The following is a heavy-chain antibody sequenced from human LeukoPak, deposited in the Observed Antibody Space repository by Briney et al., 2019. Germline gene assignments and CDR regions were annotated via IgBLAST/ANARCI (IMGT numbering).Heavy chain of an antibody. Sequence: PGGSLRLSCAASGFSFSTYAMSWVRQAPGKGLEWVAVISYDGTNKYYKDSVKGRFTISRDNSKNTLYLQMNSLRPEDTAVYYCAKDRIGTWLQLDYWGQGTLVTVSS. CDR1: GFSFSTYA. V-gene: IGHV3-30*18. J-gene: IGHJ4*02. D-gene: IGHD5-24*01. CDR3: AKDRIGTWLQLDY. CDR2: ISYDGTNK.